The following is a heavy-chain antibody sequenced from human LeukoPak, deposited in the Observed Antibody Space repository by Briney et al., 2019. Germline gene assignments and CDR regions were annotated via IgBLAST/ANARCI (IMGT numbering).Heavy chain of an antibody. CDR2: IIPIFGTA. CDR1: GGTFSSYA. Sequence: SVKVSCKASGGTFSSYAISCVRQAPGQGLEWMVGIIPIFGTANYAQKFQGRVTITADESTSTVYMELSSLRSEDTAVYYCATGEGDYCSGGSCYFRFDPWGQGTLVTVSS. V-gene: IGHV1-69*13. D-gene: IGHD2-15*01. CDR3: ATGEGDYCSGGSCYFRFDP. J-gene: IGHJ5*02.